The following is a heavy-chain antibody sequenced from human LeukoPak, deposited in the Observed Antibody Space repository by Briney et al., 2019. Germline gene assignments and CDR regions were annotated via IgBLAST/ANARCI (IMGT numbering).Heavy chain of an antibody. CDR2: IYYSGST. V-gene: IGHV4-59*08. CDR3: ARHEPLDGYNWDN. CDR1: GGSISSFY. Sequence: SETLSLTCTVSGGSISSFYWSCIRQPPGKGLEWIGYIYYSGSTNYNPSLKSRLTISVDTSKNQLSLKLSSVTAADTAVYYCARHEPLDGYNWDNWGQGTLVTVSS. D-gene: IGHD5-24*01. J-gene: IGHJ4*02.